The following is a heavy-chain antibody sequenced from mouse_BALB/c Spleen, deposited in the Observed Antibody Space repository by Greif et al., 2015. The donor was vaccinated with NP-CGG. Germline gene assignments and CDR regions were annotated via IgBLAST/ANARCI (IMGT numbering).Heavy chain of an antibody. Sequence: VQLQQSGAELARPGASVKMSCKASGYTFTSYTMHWVKQRPGQGLEWIGYINPSSGYTNYNQKFKDKATLTADKSSSTAYMQLSSLTSEDSAVYYCAREGDNPYAMDYWGQGTSVTVSS. CDR2: INPSSGYT. J-gene: IGHJ4*01. V-gene: IGHV1-4*01. D-gene: IGHD1-3*01. CDR1: GYTFTSYT. CDR3: AREGDNPYAMDY.